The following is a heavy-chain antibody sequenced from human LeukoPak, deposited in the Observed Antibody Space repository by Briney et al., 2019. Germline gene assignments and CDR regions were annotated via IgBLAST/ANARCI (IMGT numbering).Heavy chain of an antibody. CDR2: ISSSSSTI. CDR1: GLTFSSYS. CDR3: ARDLTAYDYVWGSYRLLKDAFDI. D-gene: IGHD3-16*02. J-gene: IGHJ3*02. V-gene: IGHV3-48*01. Sequence: PGGSLRLSCAASGLTFSSYSMNWVRQAPGKGLEWVSYISSSSSTIYYADSVKGRFTISRDNAKNSLYLQMNSLRAEDTAVYYCARDLTAYDYVWGSYRLLKDAFDIWGQGTMVTVSS.